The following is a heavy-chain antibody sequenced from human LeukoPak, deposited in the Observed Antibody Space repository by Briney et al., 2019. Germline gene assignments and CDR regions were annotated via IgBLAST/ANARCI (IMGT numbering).Heavy chain of an antibody. D-gene: IGHD5-18*01. CDR2: IKEDGTWQ. V-gene: IGHV3-7*01. CDR1: GFRFSTYW. J-gene: IGHJ4*02. Sequence: GESLRLSCAVSGFRFSTYWLTWVRQAPGKGPEWVANIKEDGTWQSYVDSVKGRFTISRDNAKNSLYLQMNSLKAEDTGVYYCARGGYADEGLDYWGQGTLVTVSS. CDR3: ARGGYADEGLDY.